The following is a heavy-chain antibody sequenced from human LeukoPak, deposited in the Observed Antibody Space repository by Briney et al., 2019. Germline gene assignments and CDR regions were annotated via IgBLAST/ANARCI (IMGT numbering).Heavy chain of an antibody. CDR3: ARDGRITMVRGVIIIEGYWFDP. J-gene: IGHJ5*02. Sequence: ASVTVSFKSSGYTFTSYGISWVRQAPGQGLELMGWISAYNGNTNYAQKRQGRVTMTTDTSTRTAYRELRSLRSDDTAVYYCARDGRITMVRGVIIIEGYWFDPWGQGTLVTVSS. CDR1: GYTFTSYG. CDR2: ISAYNGNT. D-gene: IGHD3-10*01. V-gene: IGHV1-18*01.